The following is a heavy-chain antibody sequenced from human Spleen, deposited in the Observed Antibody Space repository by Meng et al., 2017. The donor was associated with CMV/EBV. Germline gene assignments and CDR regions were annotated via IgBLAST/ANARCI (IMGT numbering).Heavy chain of an antibody. J-gene: IGHJ6*02. Sequence: SCTVSGGSISSGDYYWSWIRQPPGKGLEWIGYIYYSGSTYYNPSLKSRVTISVDTSKNQFSLKLSSVTAADTAVYYCARLTGTTSGDYYYYYGMDVWGQGTTVTVSS. CDR2: IYYSGST. CDR3: ARLTGTTSGDYYYYYGMDV. V-gene: IGHV4-30-4*08. CDR1: GGSISSGDYY. D-gene: IGHD1-7*01.